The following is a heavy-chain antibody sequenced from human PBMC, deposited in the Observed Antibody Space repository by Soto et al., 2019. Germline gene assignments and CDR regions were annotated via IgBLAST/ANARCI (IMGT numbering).Heavy chain of an antibody. CDR2: MNRNSGNT. CDR1: GYTFTSYD. J-gene: IGHJ2*01. V-gene: IGHV1-8*01. CDR3: ARRGIAAAGYYYYYSFDL. Sequence: ASVKVCCKASGYTFTSYDINWVRQATGQGLEWMGWMNRNSGNTGYAQKFQGRVTMTRNTSISTAYMELSSLRSEDTAVDYCARRGIAAAGYYYYYSFDLWGRGTLVTVSS. D-gene: IGHD6-13*01.